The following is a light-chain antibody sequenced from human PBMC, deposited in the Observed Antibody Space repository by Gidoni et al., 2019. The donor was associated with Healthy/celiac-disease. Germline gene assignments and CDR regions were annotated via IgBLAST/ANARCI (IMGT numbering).Light chain of an antibody. V-gene: IGKV3-15*01. CDR1: QSVSSN. CDR2: S. Sequence: EIVMTQSPATLSVSPGERATLSCRASQSVSSNLAWYQQKPGQASRLLISSTRATGIPARFSGSGSGTEFTLTISSLQSEDFAVYYCQQYNKWPFTFGGGTKVEIK. CDR3: QQYNKWPFT. J-gene: IGKJ4*01.